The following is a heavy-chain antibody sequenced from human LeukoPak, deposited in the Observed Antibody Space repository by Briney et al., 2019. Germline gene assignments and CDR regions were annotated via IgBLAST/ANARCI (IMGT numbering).Heavy chain of an antibody. CDR2: LSWNSGNI. CDR1: GFPFDDYD. V-gene: IGHV3-9*01. J-gene: IGHJ3*02. CDR3: AKGRGFGEFPDAFDI. Sequence: GGSLRLSCAASGFPFDDYDMDWFRQAPGKGLEWVSRLSWNSGNIEYADSVKGRFTISRENANNSLYLQMNSLTPEDTALYYCAKGRGFGEFPDAFDIWGQGTMVTVSS. D-gene: IGHD3-10*01.